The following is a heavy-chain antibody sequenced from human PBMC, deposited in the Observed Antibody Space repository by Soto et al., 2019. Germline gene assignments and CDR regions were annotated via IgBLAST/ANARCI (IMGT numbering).Heavy chain of an antibody. V-gene: IGHV1-69*01. CDR2: IIPIFGTA. D-gene: IGHD1-26*01. CDR3: ARPRSIVGAPGAFDI. Sequence: QVQLVQSGAEVKKPGSSVKVSCKASGGTFSSYAISWVRQAPGQGLEWMGGIIPIFGTANYAQKFQGRVTITADESTSTAYMGLSGLRSEDTAVYYCARPRSIVGAPGAFDIWGQGTMVTVSS. J-gene: IGHJ3*02. CDR1: GGTFSSYA.